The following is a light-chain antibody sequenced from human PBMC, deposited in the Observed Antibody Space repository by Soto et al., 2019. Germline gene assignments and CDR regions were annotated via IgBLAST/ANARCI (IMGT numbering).Light chain of an antibody. V-gene: IGLV2-14*01. J-gene: IGLJ2*01. CDR2: DVS. CDR1: SSDVGGYNY. Sequence: SALTQPASVSGSPGQSITISCTGTSSDVGGYNYVSWYQQHPGKAPKLMIYDVSNRPSGVFNRFSGSKSGNTASLTISGLQAEDEADYYCSSYTSSSTLVVFGGGTKLTVL. CDR3: SSYTSSSTLVV.